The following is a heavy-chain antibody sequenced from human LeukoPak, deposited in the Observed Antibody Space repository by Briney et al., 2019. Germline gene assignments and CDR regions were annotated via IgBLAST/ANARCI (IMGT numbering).Heavy chain of an antibody. CDR3: ARILTGYDAFDY. CDR2: IKQDGSEK. Sequence: GGSLRLSCAASGFTVSSKYMSWVRRAPGKGLEWVANIKQDGSEKYYVDSVKGRFTISRDNAKNSLYLQMNSLRAEDTAVYYCARILTGYDAFDYWGQGTLVTVSS. J-gene: IGHJ4*02. D-gene: IGHD3-9*01. V-gene: IGHV3-7*01. CDR1: GFTVSSKY.